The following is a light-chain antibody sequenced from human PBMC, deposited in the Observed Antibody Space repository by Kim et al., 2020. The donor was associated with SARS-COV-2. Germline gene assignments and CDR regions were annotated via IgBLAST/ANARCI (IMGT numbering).Light chain of an antibody. J-gene: IGKJ4*01. CDR1: QGISSY. CDR3: QQRTSWPTVT. Sequence: EIVLTQSPATLSLSPGERATLSCRASQGISSYLAWYQQKPGQDPRLLLYDASNRATGIPARFSGSGSGTDFTLTISSREPEDFAVYYCQQRTSWPTVTFGGGTKVDIK. CDR2: DAS. V-gene: IGKV3-11*01.